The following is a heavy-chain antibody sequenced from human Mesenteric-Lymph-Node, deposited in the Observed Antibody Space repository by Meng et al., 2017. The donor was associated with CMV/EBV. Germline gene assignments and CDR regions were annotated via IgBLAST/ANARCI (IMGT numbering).Heavy chain of an antibody. CDR2: MNPNSGNT. J-gene: IGHJ5*02. Sequence: SGYTCTSYDINWVRQATGHGLEWMGWMNPNSGNTGYAQKFQGRVTITRNTSISTAYMELSSLRSDDTAVYYCARDLSGSYVGGWFDPWGQGTMVTVSS. CDR1: GYTCTSYD. D-gene: IGHD1-26*01. V-gene: IGHV1-8*03. CDR3: ARDLSGSYVGGWFDP.